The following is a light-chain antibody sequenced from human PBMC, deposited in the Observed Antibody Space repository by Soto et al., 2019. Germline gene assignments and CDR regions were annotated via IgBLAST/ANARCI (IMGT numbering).Light chain of an antibody. V-gene: IGLV2-14*01. CDR2: EVS. Sequence: QSVLTQPASVSGSPGQSIAISCTGTSSDVVTYTYVSWYQQHPGKAPKLMIYEVSIRPSGVSDRFSGSKSGNTASLTISGLRPEDEAYYYCCSYAGSTTRVVFGGGTKLTVL. J-gene: IGLJ2*01. CDR3: CSYAGSTTRVV. CDR1: SSDVVTYTY.